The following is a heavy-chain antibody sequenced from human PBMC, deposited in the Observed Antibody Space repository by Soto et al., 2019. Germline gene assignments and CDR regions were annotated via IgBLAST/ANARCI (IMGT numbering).Heavy chain of an antibody. CDR1: GFTVSSNY. CDR2: INQDGSEK. CDR3: ARVETLFGVVVGEWYYMDV. Sequence: PGGSLRLSCAASGFTVSSNYMSWVRQAPGKGLEWVANINQDGSEKYYVDSVKGRLTISRDNAKNSLYLQMNSLRAEDTAVYYCARVETLFGVVVGEWYYMDVWGTGTAVTVSS. D-gene: IGHD3-3*01. V-gene: IGHV3-7*01. J-gene: IGHJ6*03.